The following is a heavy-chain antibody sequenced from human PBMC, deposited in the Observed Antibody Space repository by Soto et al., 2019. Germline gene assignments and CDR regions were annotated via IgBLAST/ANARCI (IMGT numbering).Heavy chain of an antibody. D-gene: IGHD2-15*01. J-gene: IGHJ4*02. CDR3: AVVRTRGYFDY. Sequence: QVQLQESGPGLVKPSGTLSLTCAVSGGSISSSNWWSWVRQPPGKGLEWIGEIYHSGSTNYNPSLKRXXTXSXXKSKNQFSLKLSAVTAADTAVYYRAVVRTRGYFDYWGQGTLVTVSS. CDR1: GGSISSSNW. V-gene: IGHV4-4*02. CDR2: IYHSGST.